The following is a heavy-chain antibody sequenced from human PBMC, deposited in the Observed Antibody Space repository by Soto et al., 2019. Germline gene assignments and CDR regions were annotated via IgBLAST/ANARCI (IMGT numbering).Heavy chain of an antibody. J-gene: IGHJ5*02. CDR2: IYWDDDK. V-gene: IGHV2-5*02. CDR1: GFSLSTSGVG. D-gene: IGHD6-13*01. Sequence: QITLKESGPPLVKPTQTLTLTCTFSGFSLSTSGVGVGWIRQPPGKALEWLALIYWDDDKRYSPSLKSRLTITKHTSKNQVVLTMTNMDPVDTATYYCAHTHIAAAGSWFDPWGQGTLVTVSS. CDR3: AHTHIAAAGSWFDP.